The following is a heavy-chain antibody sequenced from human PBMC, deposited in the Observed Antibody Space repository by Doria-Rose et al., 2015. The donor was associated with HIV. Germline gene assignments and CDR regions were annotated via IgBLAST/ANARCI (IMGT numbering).Heavy chain of an antibody. CDR2: IFSDDER. CDR1: GVSLSSPGMG. J-gene: IGHJ4*02. D-gene: IGHD6-13*01. CDR3: ARIKSSRWYHKYYFDF. V-gene: IGHV2-26*01. Sequence: QITLKESGPVLVKPTETLTLTCTVSGVSLSSPGMGVSWIRRPPGKALEWLANIFSDDERSYKTSLKSRLTISRATSKRQVVLTMTDMDPVDTATYYCARIKSSRWYHKYYFDFWCQGTLVIVSA.